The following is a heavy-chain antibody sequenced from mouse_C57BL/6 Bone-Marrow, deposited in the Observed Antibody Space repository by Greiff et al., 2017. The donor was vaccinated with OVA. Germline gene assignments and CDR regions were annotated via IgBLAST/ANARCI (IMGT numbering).Heavy chain of an antibody. V-gene: IGHV1-81*01. J-gene: IGHJ2*01. CDR2: IYPRSGNT. CDR3: ARRGRTAQAPFGY. Sequence: QVQLQQSGAELARPGASVKLSCKASGYTFTSYGISWVKQRTGQGLEWIGEIYPRSGNTYYNEKFKGKATLTAEKSSSTAYMELRSLTAEDSAVYFCARRGRTAQAPFGYWGQGTTLTVSS. CDR1: GYTFTSYG. D-gene: IGHD3-2*02.